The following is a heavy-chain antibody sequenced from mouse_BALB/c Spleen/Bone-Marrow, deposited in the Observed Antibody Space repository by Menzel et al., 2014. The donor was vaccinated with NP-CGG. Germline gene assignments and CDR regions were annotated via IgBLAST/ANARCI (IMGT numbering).Heavy chain of an antibody. D-gene: IGHD2-3*01. J-gene: IGHJ2*01. CDR2: ILPGSGST. CDR1: GYTFSSYW. CDR3: ARKEGYDGYPDY. Sequence: VQLQQSGAELMKPGASVKISCKATGYTFSSYWIEWVKQRPGHGLEWIGEILPGSGSTNYNEKFKGKATFTADTSSNTAYMRLSSLTSEDSAVYYCARKEGYDGYPDYWGQGTTLTVSS. V-gene: IGHV1-9*01.